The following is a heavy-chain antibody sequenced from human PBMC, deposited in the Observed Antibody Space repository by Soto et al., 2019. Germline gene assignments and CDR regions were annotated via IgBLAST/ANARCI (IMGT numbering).Heavy chain of an antibody. CDR1: GYTLTELS. V-gene: IGHV1-24*01. CDR2: FDPEDGET. J-gene: IGHJ5*02. D-gene: IGHD3-9*01. CDR3: AYFDWLLTLFDP. Sequence: ASVKVSCKVSGYTLTELSMHWVRQAPGKGLEWMGGFDPEDGETIYAQKFQGRVTMTEDTSTDTAYMELSSLRSEDTAVYYCAYFDWLLTLFDPWGQGTLVTVSS.